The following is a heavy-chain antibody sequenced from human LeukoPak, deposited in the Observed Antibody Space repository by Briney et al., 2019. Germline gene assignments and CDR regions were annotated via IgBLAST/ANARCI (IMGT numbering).Heavy chain of an antibody. CDR2: ISSSGSTI. CDR1: GFTFSSYG. Sequence: PGGSLRLSCAASGFTFSSYGMNWVRQAPGKGLEWVSYISSSGSTIYYADSVKGRFTISRDNAKNSLYLQMNSLRAEDTAVYYCARAPYTIFGAMDVWGKGTTVTVSS. CDR3: ARAPYTIFGAMDV. V-gene: IGHV3-48*03. D-gene: IGHD3-3*01. J-gene: IGHJ6*03.